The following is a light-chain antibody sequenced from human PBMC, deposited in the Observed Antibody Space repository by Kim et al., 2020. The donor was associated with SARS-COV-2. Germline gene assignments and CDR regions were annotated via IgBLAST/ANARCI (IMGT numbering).Light chain of an antibody. V-gene: IGKV1-8*01. J-gene: IGKJ1*01. CDR1: RGISSY. Sequence: ASTGDRVTSTCRASRGISSYLAWYQQTPGKAPKLLIYAASTLQSWVPSRFSGSGSGTDFTLTISCLQSEDFATYYCQQYYSYPPTFGQGTKVDIK. CDR3: QQYYSYPPT. CDR2: AAS.